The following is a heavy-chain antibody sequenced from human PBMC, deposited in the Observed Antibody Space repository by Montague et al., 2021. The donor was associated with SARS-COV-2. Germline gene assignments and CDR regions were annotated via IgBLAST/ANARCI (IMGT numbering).Heavy chain of an antibody. D-gene: IGHD6-13*01. Sequence: YLSLSFSASGFTFSSYAMSWVRQAPGKGLEWVSVIYSGGSSTYYADPVKGRFTISRDNSKNTLYLQMNSLRAEDTAVYYCAKQYSSRWYPQYFQHWGQGTLVTVSS. CDR2: IYSGGSST. CDR1: GFTFSSYA. V-gene: IGHV3-23*03. J-gene: IGHJ1*01. CDR3: AKQYSSRWYPQYFQH.